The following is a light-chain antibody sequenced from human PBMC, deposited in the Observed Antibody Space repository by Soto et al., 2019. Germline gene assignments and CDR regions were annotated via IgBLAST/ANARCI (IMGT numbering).Light chain of an antibody. CDR1: QSVSSK. Sequence: EIVMTQSPATLSVSPGERVTLSCRASQSVSSKLDWYQQKPGQAPRLLIYSTSTRATGIPARVSGSGSGTEFTLTNTSLQSEDFAVYYCQQYKDWPYTFGQGTKLEIK. CDR3: QQYKDWPYT. CDR2: STS. V-gene: IGKV3-15*01. J-gene: IGKJ2*01.